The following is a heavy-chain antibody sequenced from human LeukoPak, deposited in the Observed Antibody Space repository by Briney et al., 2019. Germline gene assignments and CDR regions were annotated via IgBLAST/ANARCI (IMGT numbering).Heavy chain of an antibody. V-gene: IGHV4-34*01. CDR1: GGSFSGYY. CDR2: INHSGST. D-gene: IGHD7-27*01. J-gene: IGHJ6*02. Sequence: SETLSLTCAVYGGSFSGYYWSWIRQPPGKGLEWIGEINHSGSTNYNPSLKSRVTISVDTSKNQFSLKLSSVTAADTAVYYCARALGYYYYGMDVWGQGTTVTVSS. CDR3: ARALGYYYYGMDV.